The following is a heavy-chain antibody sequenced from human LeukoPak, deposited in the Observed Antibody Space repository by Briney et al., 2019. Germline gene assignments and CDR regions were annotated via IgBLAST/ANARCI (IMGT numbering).Heavy chain of an antibody. Sequence: SETLSLTCAVYGGSFSGYYWSWIRQPPGKGLEWIGEINHSGSTNYSPSLKSRVTISVDTSKNQFSLKLSSVTAADTAVYYCARMTSGFTVTMFGARDYWGQGTLVTVSS. D-gene: IGHD4-17*01. CDR2: INHSGST. CDR3: ARMTSGFTVTMFGARDY. CDR1: GGSFSGYY. V-gene: IGHV4-34*01. J-gene: IGHJ4*02.